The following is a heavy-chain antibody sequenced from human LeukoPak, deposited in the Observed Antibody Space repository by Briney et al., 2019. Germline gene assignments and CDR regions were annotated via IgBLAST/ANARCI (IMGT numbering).Heavy chain of an antibody. D-gene: IGHD6-19*01. J-gene: IGHJ4*02. CDR2: INWNGGST. Sequence: GGSLRLSCAASGFTFDDYGMSWVRQTPGKGLEWVSGINWNGGSTGYADSVKGRFTISRDNAKNTVFLQMNGLRAEDTAVYYCAKVGISVASLPDWGQGTLVTVSS. CDR1: GFTFDDYG. CDR3: AKVGISVASLPD. V-gene: IGHV3-20*04.